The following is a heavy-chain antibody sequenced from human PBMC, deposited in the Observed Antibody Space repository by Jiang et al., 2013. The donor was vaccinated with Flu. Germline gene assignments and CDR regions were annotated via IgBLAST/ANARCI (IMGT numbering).Heavy chain of an antibody. J-gene: IGHJ5*02. D-gene: IGHD3-22*01. Sequence: KPSETLSLTCTVSGGSISSSSYYWGWIRQPPGKGLEWIGSIYYSGSTYYNPSLKSRVTISVDTSKNQFSLKLSSVTAADTAVYYCASSVVIKGRGWFDPWGQGTLVTVSS. CDR2: IYYSGST. V-gene: IGHV4-39*07. CDR1: GGSISSSSYY. CDR3: ASSVVIKGRGWFDP.